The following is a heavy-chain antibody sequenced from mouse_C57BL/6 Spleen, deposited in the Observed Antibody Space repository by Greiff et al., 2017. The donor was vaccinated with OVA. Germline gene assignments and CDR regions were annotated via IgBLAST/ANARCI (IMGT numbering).Heavy chain of an antibody. J-gene: IGHJ4*01. Sequence: VQLQQSGTELVKPGASVKLSCKASGYTFTSYWMHWVKQRPGQGLEWIGNINPSNGGTNYNEKFKSKATLTVDKSSSTAYMQLSSLTSEDSAVYYCAKGVEDYEGMDYWGQGTSVTVSS. D-gene: IGHD2-4*01. V-gene: IGHV1-53*01. CDR1: GYTFTSYW. CDR3: AKGVEDYEGMDY. CDR2: INPSNGGT.